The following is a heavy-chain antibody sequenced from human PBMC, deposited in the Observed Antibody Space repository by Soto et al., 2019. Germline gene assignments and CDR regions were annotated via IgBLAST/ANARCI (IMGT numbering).Heavy chain of an antibody. CDR3: ATALSDFWSGYYLGPNWFDP. J-gene: IGHJ5*02. Sequence: ASVKVSCKVSGYTLTELSMRWVRQAPGKGLEWMGGFDPEDGETIYGQKFQGRVTMTEDTSTDTAYMELRSLRSEDTAVYYCATALSDFWSGYYLGPNWFDPWGQGTLVTVSS. D-gene: IGHD3-3*01. CDR2: FDPEDGET. V-gene: IGHV1-24*01. CDR1: GYTLTELS.